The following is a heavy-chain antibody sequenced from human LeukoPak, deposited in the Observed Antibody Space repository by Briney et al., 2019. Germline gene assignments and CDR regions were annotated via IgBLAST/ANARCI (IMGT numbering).Heavy chain of an antibody. CDR3: ARDSALWFGELLYDY. D-gene: IGHD3-10*01. CDR1: GFTFSSYW. J-gene: IGHJ4*02. V-gene: IGHV3-7*01. CDR2: IKQDGSEK. Sequence: GGSLRLSCAAAGFTFSSYWMSWVRQAPGKGLEWVANIKQDGSEKYYVDSVKGRFTISRDNAKNSLYLQMNSLRAEDTAVYYCARDSALWFGELLYDYWGQGTLVTVSS.